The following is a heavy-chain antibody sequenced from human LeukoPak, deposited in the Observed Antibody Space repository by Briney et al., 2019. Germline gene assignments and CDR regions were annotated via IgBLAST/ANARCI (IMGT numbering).Heavy chain of an antibody. CDR2: ISWNSGSI. CDR1: GFTFDDYA. D-gene: IGHD3-10*01. Sequence: GGSLRLSCAASGFTFDDYAMHWVRQAPGKGLEWVSGISWNSGSIGYADSVKGRFTISRDNAKNSLYLQMNSLRAEDTALYYCAKAYYGSGIRSYFDYWGQGTLVTVSS. V-gene: IGHV3-9*01. J-gene: IGHJ4*02. CDR3: AKAYYGSGIRSYFDY.